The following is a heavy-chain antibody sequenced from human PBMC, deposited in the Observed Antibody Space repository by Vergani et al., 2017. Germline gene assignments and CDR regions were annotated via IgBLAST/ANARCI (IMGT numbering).Heavy chain of an antibody. CDR3: AGGRPNSGYGWPKYYYGMDV. Sequence: QVQLVQSGAEVKKPGASVKVSCKASGYTFTSYDINWVRQATGQGLEWMGWMNPNSGNTGYAQKFQGRVTITRNTSISTAYMELSSLRSEDTAVYYCAGGRPNSGYGWPKYYYGMDVWGQGTTVTVSS. J-gene: IGHJ6*02. CDR1: GYTFTSYD. D-gene: IGHD5-12*01. V-gene: IGHV1-8*03. CDR2: MNPNSGNT.